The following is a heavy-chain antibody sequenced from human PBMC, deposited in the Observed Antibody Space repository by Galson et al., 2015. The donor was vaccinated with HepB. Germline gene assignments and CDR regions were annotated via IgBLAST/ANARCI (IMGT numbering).Heavy chain of an antibody. D-gene: IGHD3-10*01. CDR1: GGSISSYY. J-gene: IGHJ4*02. CDR2: IYHSGST. Sequence: SETLSLTCTVSGGSISSYYWSWIRQPPGKGLEWIGYIYHSGSTNYNPSLKSRVTISVDTSKNQFSLKLSSVTAADTAVYYCARRLGIYGSGLTYFDYWGQGTLVTVSS. V-gene: IGHV4-59*08. CDR3: ARRLGIYGSGLTYFDY.